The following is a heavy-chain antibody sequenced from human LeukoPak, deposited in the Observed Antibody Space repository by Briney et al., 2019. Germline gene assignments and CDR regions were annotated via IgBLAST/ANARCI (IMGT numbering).Heavy chain of an antibody. Sequence: SETLSLTCTVSGDSISSGDYYWSWIRQHPGKGLEWIGYIYYRGSIYYNPSLSRVTISLDTSKNQFSLKLSSVTAADTAVYYCAKESRYHGMDVWGQETTVTVSS. J-gene: IGHJ6*02. CDR3: AKESRYHGMDV. CDR1: GDSISSGDYY. D-gene: IGHD1-14*01. V-gene: IGHV4-31*03. CDR2: IYYRGSI.